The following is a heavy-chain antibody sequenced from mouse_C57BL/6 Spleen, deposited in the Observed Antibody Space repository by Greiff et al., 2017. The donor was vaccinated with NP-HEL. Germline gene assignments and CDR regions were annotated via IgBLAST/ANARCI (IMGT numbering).Heavy chain of an antibody. D-gene: IGHD1-1*01. CDR3: ARPYYYGSSYYAMDY. V-gene: IGHV1-55*01. J-gene: IGHJ4*01. Sequence: QVQLQQPGAELVKPGASVKMSCKASGYTFTSYWITWVKQRPGQGLEWIGDIYPGSGSTNYNEKFKSKATLTVDTSSSTSYMQLSSLTSEDSAVYYCARPYYYGSSYYAMDYWGQRTSVTVSS. CDR2: IYPGSGST. CDR1: GYTFTSYW.